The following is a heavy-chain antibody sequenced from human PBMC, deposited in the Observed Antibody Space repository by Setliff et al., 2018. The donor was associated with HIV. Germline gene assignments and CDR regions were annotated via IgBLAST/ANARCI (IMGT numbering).Heavy chain of an antibody. Sequence: PGGSLRLSCAASGFTFSTYSMNWVRQAPGKGLEWVSYISGSSSTIYYADSVKGRFTISRDNSKNTLYLQMNSLRAEDTALYYCAKALGTTYGGNRHFDLWGRGTLVTVSS. V-gene: IGHV3-48*04. J-gene: IGHJ2*01. CDR1: GFTFSTYS. CDR2: ISGSSSTI. D-gene: IGHD2-21*01. CDR3: AKALGTTYGGNRHFDL.